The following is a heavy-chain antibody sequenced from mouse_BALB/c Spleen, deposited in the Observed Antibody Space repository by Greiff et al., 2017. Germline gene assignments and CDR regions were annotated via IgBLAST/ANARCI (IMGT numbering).Heavy chain of an antibody. V-gene: IGHV1-15*01. D-gene: IGHD1-1*01. Sequence: QVHVKQSGAELVRPGASVTLSCKASGYTFTDYEMHWVKQTPVHGLEWIGAIDPETGGTAYNQKFKGKATLTADKSSSTAYMELRSLTSEDSAVYYCTHYYGSSLYYYAMDYWGQGTSVTVSS. CDR2: IDPETGGT. CDR3: THYYGSSLYYYAMDY. CDR1: GYTFTDYE. J-gene: IGHJ4*01.